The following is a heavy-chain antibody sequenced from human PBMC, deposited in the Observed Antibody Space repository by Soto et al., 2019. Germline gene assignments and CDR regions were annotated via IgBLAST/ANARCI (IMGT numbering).Heavy chain of an antibody. D-gene: IGHD6-19*01. CDR3: ASGYTSDIEF. Sequence: QVQLVQSGAEVKKPGSSVTVSCKASGDTFSSYALNWVRQAPGEGLEWMGGLIPIFGTANYAQNFRSRVPVTAHESKSTVYMERSRLRSEDTAVYYCASGYTSDIEFWGQGTLVTVSS. CDR2: LIPIFGTA. CDR1: GDTFSSYA. V-gene: IGHV1-69*01. J-gene: IGHJ4*02.